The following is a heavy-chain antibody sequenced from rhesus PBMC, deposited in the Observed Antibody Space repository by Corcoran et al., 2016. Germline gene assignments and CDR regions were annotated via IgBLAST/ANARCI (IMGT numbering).Heavy chain of an antibody. CDR2: IYPSDSDT. J-gene: IGHJ4*01. Sequence: EVQLVQSGAEVKRPGESLKISCKTSGYSFTSYWISWVRQMPGKGLEGMGAIYPSDSDTRYSPSFQGQVTISADKSISTTYLQWSSLKASDSATYYCAKEGVAAAGCFDYWGQGVLVTVSS. V-gene: IGHV5-2*01. D-gene: IGHD6-31*01. CDR1: GYSFTSYW. CDR3: AKEGVAAAGCFDY.